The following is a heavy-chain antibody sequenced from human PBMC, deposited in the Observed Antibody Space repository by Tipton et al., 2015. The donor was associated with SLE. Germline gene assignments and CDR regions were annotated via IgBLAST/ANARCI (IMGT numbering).Heavy chain of an antibody. V-gene: IGHV1-18*01. Sequence: QLVQSGAEVKKPGASVKVSCKASGYTFTSYGLSWVRQAPGQGLEWMGWISTYNGNTNYAQKLQGRVTMTTDTSTTTAYMELRSLRSDDTAVYYCATTVTEYDYYGMDVWGQGTTVTVSS. CDR1: GYTFTSYG. J-gene: IGHJ6*02. D-gene: IGHD4-11*01. CDR2: ISTYNGNT. CDR3: ATTVTEYDYYGMDV.